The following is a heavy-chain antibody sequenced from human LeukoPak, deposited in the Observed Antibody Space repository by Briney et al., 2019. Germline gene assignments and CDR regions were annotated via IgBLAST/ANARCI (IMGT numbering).Heavy chain of an antibody. Sequence: GASVKVSCKASGGTFSSYAISWVRQAPGRRLEWMGGIIPIFGTANYAQKFQGRVTITADESTSTAYMELSSLRSEDTAVYYCARVLESYCGGDCSFDYWGQGTLVTVSS. CDR1: GGTFSSYA. V-gene: IGHV1-69*13. D-gene: IGHD2-21*02. CDR3: ARVLESYCGGDCSFDY. CDR2: IIPIFGTA. J-gene: IGHJ4*02.